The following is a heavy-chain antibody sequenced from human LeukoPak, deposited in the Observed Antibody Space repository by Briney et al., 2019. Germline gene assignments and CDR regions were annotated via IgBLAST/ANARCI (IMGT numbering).Heavy chain of an antibody. CDR3: AKDSSGWYLDY. D-gene: IGHD6-19*01. Sequence: AGGSLRLSCAASGFTFSSYGMHWVRQAPGKGLEWVAVISYDGSNKYYADSVKGRFTISRDNSKNTLYLQMNSLRAEDTAAYYCAKDSSGWYLDYWGQGTLVTVSS. CDR2: ISYDGSNK. J-gene: IGHJ4*02. V-gene: IGHV3-30*18. CDR1: GFTFSSYG.